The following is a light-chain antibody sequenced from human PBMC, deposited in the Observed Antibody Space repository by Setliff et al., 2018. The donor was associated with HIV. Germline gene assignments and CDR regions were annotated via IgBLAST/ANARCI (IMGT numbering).Light chain of an antibody. CDR2: DVS. CDR1: SGDIGGFDY. Sequence: SVLTQPASVSGSPGQSITISCTGSSGDIGGFDYVSWYQQHPGKAPKLMIYDVSHRPSGVSDRFSGSKSANTASLTISGLQAEDEADYYCSSYTSTTTLVFGTGTKVTVL. V-gene: IGLV2-14*03. CDR3: SSYTSTTTLV. J-gene: IGLJ1*01.